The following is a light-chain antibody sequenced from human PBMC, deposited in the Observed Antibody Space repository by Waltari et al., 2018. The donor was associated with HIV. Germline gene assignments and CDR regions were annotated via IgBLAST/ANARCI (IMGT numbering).Light chain of an antibody. CDR2: KAS. Sequence: DIQMTQFPSTLSAPLGARAPIPCRASQSISRWLAWYQQKPGKAPKVLIYKASTVESGVPSRFSGSGSGTEFTLTISSLQPDDFATYYCQQYNSFSSLTFGGGTKVEIK. CDR1: QSISRW. J-gene: IGKJ4*01. CDR3: QQYNSFSSLT. V-gene: IGKV1-5*03.